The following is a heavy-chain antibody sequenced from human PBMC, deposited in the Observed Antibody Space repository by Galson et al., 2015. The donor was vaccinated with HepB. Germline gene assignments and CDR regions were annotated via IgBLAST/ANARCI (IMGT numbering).Heavy chain of an antibody. CDR1: GFTFGSTA. Sequence: SLRLSCAASGFTFGSTAMTWVRQAPGKGLEWVSGISANGGSRFYAESVKGRFTISRDNSKNTLSFQMNSLRAEDTAVYYCAKGYGLFDLWGQGTRVTVSS. J-gene: IGHJ5*02. CDR3: AKGYGLFDL. CDR2: ISANGGSR. D-gene: IGHD4-17*01. V-gene: IGHV3-23*01.